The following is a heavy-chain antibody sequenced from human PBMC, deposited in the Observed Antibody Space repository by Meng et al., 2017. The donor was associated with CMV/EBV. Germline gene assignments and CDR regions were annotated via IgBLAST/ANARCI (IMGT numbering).Heavy chain of an antibody. J-gene: IGHJ5*02. Sequence: GSLRLSCAVYGGSFSGYYWSWIRQAPGKGLEWIGEINHSGSTNYNPSLKSRVTISVDTSKNQFSLKLSSVTAADTAVYYCARGITTLGWFDPWGQGTLVTVSS. CDR3: ARGITTLGWFDP. CDR2: INHSGST. V-gene: IGHV4-34*01. CDR1: GGSFSGYY. D-gene: IGHD3-10*02.